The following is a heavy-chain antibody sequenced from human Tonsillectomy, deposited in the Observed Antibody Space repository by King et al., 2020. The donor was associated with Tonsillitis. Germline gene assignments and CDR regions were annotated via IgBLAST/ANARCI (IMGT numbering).Heavy chain of an antibody. CDR3: AKTPPGRTGYNKGGWFDP. Sequence: VQLVESGGGLVQPGGSLRLSCAASGFTFSSYAMSWVRQAPGKGLEWLSGISDSGSSTYYADSVKGRFTISRDNSKNTLYLLMNSLRAEDTAVYYCAKTPPGRTGYNKGGWFDPWGQGTLVTVSS. CDR1: GFTFSSYA. V-gene: IGHV3-23*04. CDR2: ISDSGSST. D-gene: IGHD3-9*01. J-gene: IGHJ5*02.